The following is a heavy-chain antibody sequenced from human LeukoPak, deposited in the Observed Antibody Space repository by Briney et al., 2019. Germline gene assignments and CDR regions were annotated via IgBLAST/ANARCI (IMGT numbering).Heavy chain of an antibody. CDR3: AKPLRGYNYGSSFDY. CDR2: IVVGSGNT. D-gene: IGHD5-18*01. V-gene: IGHV1-58*01. CDR1: GFTFTSSA. J-gene: IGHJ4*02. Sequence: ASVKVSCKASGFTFTSSAVQWVRQARGQRLEWIGWIVVGSGNTNYAQKFQERVTITRDMSTSTAYMELSSLRAEDTAVYYCAKPLRGYNYGSSFDYWGQGTLVTVSS.